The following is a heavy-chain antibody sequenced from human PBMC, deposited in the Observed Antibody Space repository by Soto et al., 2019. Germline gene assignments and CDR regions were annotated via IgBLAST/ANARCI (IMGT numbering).Heavy chain of an antibody. J-gene: IGHJ4*02. Sequence: QVQLVESGGGVVQPGTSLRLSCAASGFSFSKYGIHWVRQAPGKGLEWVAIITYDGSNKYYLDSVKGRFTISRDNSRNSAFLQMDSLTAEDTATYYCAKALSEWIPTSGFDSWGQGARVTVTS. V-gene: IGHV3-30*18. D-gene: IGHD3-3*01. CDR1: GFSFSKYG. CDR2: ITYDGSNK. CDR3: AKALSEWIPTSGFDS.